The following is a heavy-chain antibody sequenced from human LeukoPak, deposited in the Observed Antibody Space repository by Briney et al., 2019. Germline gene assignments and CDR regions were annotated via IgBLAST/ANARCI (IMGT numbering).Heavy chain of an antibody. CDR2: ISYSGGT. CDR3: ASAPPAHDY. V-gene: IGHV4-59*01. D-gene: IGHD6-25*01. Sequence: SETLSLTCTVSGGSISSYYWSWIRQTPGKGVERSGHISYSGGTNYNPSLKSRVTISVDTSKNQFFLKLSSVTAADKAVYYCASAPPAHDYWGQGILVTVSS. CDR1: GGSISSYY. J-gene: IGHJ4*02.